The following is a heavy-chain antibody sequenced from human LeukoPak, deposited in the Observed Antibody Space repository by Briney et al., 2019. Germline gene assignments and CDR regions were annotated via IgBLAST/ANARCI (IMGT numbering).Heavy chain of an antibody. CDR1: GYAFTSYG. Sequence: ASVKVSCKASGYAFTSYGISWVRQAPGKGLEWMGWISAYNGNTNYAQKLQGRVTMTTDTSTSTAYMELRSLRSDGTAVYYCARGYEQWLPDGGFDPWGQGTLVTVSS. D-gene: IGHD6-19*01. J-gene: IGHJ5*02. CDR3: ARGYEQWLPDGGFDP. V-gene: IGHV1-18*04. CDR2: ISAYNGNT.